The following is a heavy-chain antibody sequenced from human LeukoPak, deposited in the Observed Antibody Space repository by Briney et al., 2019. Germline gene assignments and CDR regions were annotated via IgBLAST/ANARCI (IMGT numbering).Heavy chain of an antibody. CDR2: IYPGDSDT. CDR3: ARRYYYDSSGPPDY. V-gene: IGHV5-51*01. Sequence: GESLRISGKVSGYTFTTHWIAWVRQMPGKGLENMGIIYPGDSDTRYSPSFQGQVTISADKSISTAYLQWSSLKASDTAMYYCARRYYYDSSGPPDYWGQGTLVTVSS. J-gene: IGHJ4*02. CDR1: GYTFTTHW. D-gene: IGHD3-22*01.